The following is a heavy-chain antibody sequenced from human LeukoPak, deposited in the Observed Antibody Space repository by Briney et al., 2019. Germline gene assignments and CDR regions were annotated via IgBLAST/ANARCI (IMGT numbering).Heavy chain of an antibody. J-gene: IGHJ4*02. CDR3: ARLQDCSGGRCYSDYFDY. CDR2: IYYSGST. D-gene: IGHD2-15*01. V-gene: IGHV4-39*01. Sequence: PSETLSLTCTVSGVSISSTTYYWGWIRQPPGKGLEWIGSIYYSGSTYYNPSLKSRVTISVDTSKKQISLKLSSVTAADTAVYYCARLQDCSGGRCYSDYFDYWGQGTLVTVSS. CDR1: GVSISSTTYY.